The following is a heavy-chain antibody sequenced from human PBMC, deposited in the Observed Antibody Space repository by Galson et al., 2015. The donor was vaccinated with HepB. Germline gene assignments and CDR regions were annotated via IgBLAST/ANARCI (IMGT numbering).Heavy chain of an antibody. D-gene: IGHD1-14*01. CDR1: EFTVSSNY. J-gene: IGHJ4*02. V-gene: IGHV3-66*01. CDR3: ARGRPNPFDY. CDR2: IYIGGST. Sequence: SLRLSSAASEFTVSSNYMNWVRQAPGKGLEWVSVIYIGGSTYYADSVKGRFTISRDDSKNTLYLQMNSLRAEDTAVYYCARGRPNPFDYWGQGTLVTVSS.